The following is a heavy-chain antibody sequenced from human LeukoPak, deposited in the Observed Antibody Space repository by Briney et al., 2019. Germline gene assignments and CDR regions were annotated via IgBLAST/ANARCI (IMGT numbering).Heavy chain of an antibody. CDR3: AELGITMIGGV. CDR2: ISSSGSTI. D-gene: IGHD3-10*02. V-gene: IGHV3-11*04. Sequence: WGSLRLSCVVSGISFSDSYRTWIRQTPGKGLECLAYISSSGSTIYYADSVKGRFTISRDNAKNSLYLQMNSLRAEDTAVYYCAELGITMIGGVWGKGTTVTISS. CDR1: GISFSDSY. J-gene: IGHJ6*04.